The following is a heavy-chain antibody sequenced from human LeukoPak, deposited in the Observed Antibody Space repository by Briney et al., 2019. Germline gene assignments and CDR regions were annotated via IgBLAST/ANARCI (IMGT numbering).Heavy chain of an antibody. CDR3: ARDLIAAAKGFDY. V-gene: IGHV3-33*01. CDR1: GFTFSSYG. CDR2: IWYDGSNK. D-gene: IGHD6-13*01. J-gene: IGHJ4*02. Sequence: GGSLRLSCAASGFTFSSYGMHWVRQAPGKGLEWVAVIWYDGSNKYYADSVKGRFTISRDNSKNTLYLQMNNLRAEDTAVYYCARDLIAAAKGFDYWGQGTLVTVSS.